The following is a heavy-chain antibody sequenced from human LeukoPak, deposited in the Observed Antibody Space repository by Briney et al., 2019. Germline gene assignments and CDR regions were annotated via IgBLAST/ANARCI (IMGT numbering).Heavy chain of an antibody. CDR3: ARGYCSSTSCHAFDI. D-gene: IGHD2-2*01. CDR2: FDPEDGET. Sequence: ASVKVSCKVSGYTLTELSMHWVRQAPGKGLEWMGGFDPEDGETIYAQKFQGRVTMTEDTSTDTAYMELSSLRSEDTAVYYCARGYCSSTSCHAFDIWGQGTMVTVSS. CDR1: GYTLTELS. V-gene: IGHV1-24*01. J-gene: IGHJ3*02.